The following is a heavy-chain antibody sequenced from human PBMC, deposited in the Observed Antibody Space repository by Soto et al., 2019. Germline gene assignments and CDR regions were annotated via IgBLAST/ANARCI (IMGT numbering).Heavy chain of an antibody. D-gene: IGHD3-10*01. CDR2: IKGDGTRT. V-gene: IGHV3-74*01. CDR3: ARGTRASISMVDY. J-gene: IGHJ4*02. CDR1: GFTFSSYW. Sequence: EVQLVESGGALVQPGGSLRLSCAASGFTFSSYWMHWVRQGPGKGLVWVSRIKGDGTRTNYADSVRGRFTVSRDNAKNPLYRQITSLTAEDTAAYYCARGTRASISMVDYWGQGTLVTVSS.